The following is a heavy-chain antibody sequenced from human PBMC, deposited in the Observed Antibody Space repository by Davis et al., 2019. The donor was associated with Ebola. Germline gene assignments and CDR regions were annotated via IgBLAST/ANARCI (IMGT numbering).Heavy chain of an antibody. CDR2: ISYDGSNK. CDR1: RFNFSTYG. D-gene: IGHD2-2*01. J-gene: IGHJ6*02. V-gene: IGHV3-30*12. Sequence: GESLKISCAASRFNFSTYGMHWVRQAPGKGLEWVAVISYDGSNKYYADSVKGRFTISRDNAKNSLYLQMNSLRAEDTAVYYCARTRESGMDVWGQGTTVTVSS. CDR3: ARTRESGMDV.